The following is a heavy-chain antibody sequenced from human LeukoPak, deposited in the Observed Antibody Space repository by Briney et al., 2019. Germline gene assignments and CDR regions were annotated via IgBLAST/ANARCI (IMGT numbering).Heavy chain of an antibody. V-gene: IGHV5-51*01. CDR3: ARVGSGTHLVQAYHNWFDP. CDR2: IYPGDSDT. Sequence: GESLKISCKGSGYSFTSYWIGWVRQMPGKGLEWMGIIYPGDSDTRYSPSFQGQVTISADKSISTAYLQCSSLTASDTAMYYCARVGSGTHLVQAYHNWFDPWGQGTLVTLSP. J-gene: IGHJ5*02. D-gene: IGHD1-1*01. CDR1: GYSFTSYW.